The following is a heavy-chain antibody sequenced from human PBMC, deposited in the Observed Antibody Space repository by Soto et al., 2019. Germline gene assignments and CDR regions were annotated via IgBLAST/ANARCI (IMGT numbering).Heavy chain of an antibody. CDR1: GGTFSSYT. V-gene: IGHV1-69*08. CDR3: ARDSPGYSSGWYPYVDDY. D-gene: IGHD6-19*01. J-gene: IGHJ4*02. CDR2: IIPILSIA. Sequence: QVQLVQSGAEVKKPGSSVKVSCKASGGTFSSYTISWVRQAPGQGLEWMGRIIPILSIANYAQKFQGRVTITADKSTSTAYMELSSLRSEDTAVYYCARDSPGYSSGWYPYVDDYWGQGTLVTVSS.